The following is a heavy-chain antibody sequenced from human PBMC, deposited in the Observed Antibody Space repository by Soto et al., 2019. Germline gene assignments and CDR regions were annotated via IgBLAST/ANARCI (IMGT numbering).Heavy chain of an antibody. CDR1: GGSISSGDYY. CDR2: IYYSVRT. D-gene: IGHD3-22*01. V-gene: IGHV4-61*08. Sequence: SETLSLTSTVSGGSISSGDYYWSWIRQPPGKGLEWIGNIYYSVRTNYNPSLKSRVTISVDTSKNQFSLKLSSVTAADTAVYYCARHLGYDSSGYYRNWFDSWGQGTLVTVSS. J-gene: IGHJ5*01. CDR3: ARHLGYDSSGYYRNWFDS.